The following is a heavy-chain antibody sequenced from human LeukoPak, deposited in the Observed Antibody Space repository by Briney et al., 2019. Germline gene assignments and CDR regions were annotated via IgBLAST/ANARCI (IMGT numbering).Heavy chain of an antibody. J-gene: IGHJ4*02. Sequence: GGSLRLSCTASGFPFIEYSMNWVRQVPGKGLEWIAYIGIDSGNTKYADSVRGRFTISADKTKNSLYLQMNSLRADDTAVYYCARDHNYAFDNWGQGTLVSVAS. CDR1: GFPFIEYS. V-gene: IGHV3-48*01. CDR3: ARDHNYAFDN. D-gene: IGHD1-1*01. CDR2: IGIDSGNT.